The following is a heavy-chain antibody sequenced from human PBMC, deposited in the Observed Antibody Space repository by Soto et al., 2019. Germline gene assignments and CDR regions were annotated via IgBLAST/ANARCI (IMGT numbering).Heavy chain of an antibody. J-gene: IGHJ3*01. CDR1: GFTFSTYG. Sequence: QVQLVESGGGVVQPGRSLRLSCAASGFTFSTYGMHWVRQAPGKGLEWVALIACDGSNKYYADSVKGRFTISRDNSKNTLYLQMNSLRAEDTAVYYCAKGAYDYGTSSLAFDFWGQGTMVTVSS. D-gene: IGHD6-6*01. CDR2: IACDGSNK. V-gene: IGHV3-30*18. CDR3: AKGAYDYGTSSLAFDF.